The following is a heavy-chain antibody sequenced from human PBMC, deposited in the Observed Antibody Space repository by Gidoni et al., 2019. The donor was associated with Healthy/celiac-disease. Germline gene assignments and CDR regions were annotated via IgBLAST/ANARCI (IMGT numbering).Heavy chain of an antibody. J-gene: IGHJ4*02. V-gene: IGHV3-21*01. CDR1: GFIFSRYS. CDR3: ARDLEMATKPHDY. CDR2: ISSSTNYI. D-gene: IGHD5-12*01. Sequence: EVQLVESGGGLVKPGGSLRLSWPAPGFIFSRYSMNWVRQAPGKGLGWVSSISSSTNYISYADSVKGRFTISRDNTKNSLYLQMNSLRAEDTAVYYCARDLEMATKPHDYWGQGTLVTVSS.